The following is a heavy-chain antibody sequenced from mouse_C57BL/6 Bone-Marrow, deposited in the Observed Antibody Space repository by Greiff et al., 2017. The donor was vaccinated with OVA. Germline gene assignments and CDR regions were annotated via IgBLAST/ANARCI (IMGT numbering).Heavy chain of an antibody. CDR3: AISGLITPGWYFDV. V-gene: IGHV14-1*01. J-gene: IGHJ1*03. Sequence: VQLQQSGAELVRPGASVKLSCTASGFNIKDYYMHWVKQRPEQGLEWIGRIDPEDGDTEYAPKFQGKATMTADTSSNTAYLQLSSLTSEDSAVYYCAISGLITPGWYFDVWGTGTTVTVSS. CDR1: GFNIKDYY. CDR2: IDPEDGDT. D-gene: IGHD1-1*01.